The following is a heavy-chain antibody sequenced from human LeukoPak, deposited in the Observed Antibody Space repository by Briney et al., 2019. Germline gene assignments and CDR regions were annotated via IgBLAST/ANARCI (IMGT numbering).Heavy chain of an antibody. D-gene: IGHD3-10*01. CDR1: GYTFTSYD. J-gene: IGHJ5*02. V-gene: IGHV1-8*01. CDR2: MNPNSGNT. CDR3: AREITMVRGVNWFDP. Sequence: ASVKVSCKASGYTFTSYDINWVRQATGQGLEWMGWMNPNSGNTGYAQKFQGRVTMTRNTSISTAYMELSSLRSEGTAVYYCAREITMVRGVNWFDPWGQGTLVTVSS.